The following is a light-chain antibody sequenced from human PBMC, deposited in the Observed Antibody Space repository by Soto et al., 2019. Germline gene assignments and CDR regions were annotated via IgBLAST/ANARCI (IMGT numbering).Light chain of an antibody. Sequence: IGLSQSPATLSLSPGERATLSCRASQSVSSYLAWYQQKPGQAPRLLIYDASNRATGIPARFSGSGSGTDFTLTISNVEPEDFAVYYCQQRSDWPWMFGQGTKVDIK. CDR3: QQRSDWPWM. CDR1: QSVSSY. V-gene: IGKV3-11*01. CDR2: DAS. J-gene: IGKJ1*01.